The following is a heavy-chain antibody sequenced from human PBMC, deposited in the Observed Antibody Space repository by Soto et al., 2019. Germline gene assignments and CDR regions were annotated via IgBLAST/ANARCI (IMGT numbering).Heavy chain of an antibody. CDR3: ARVCYDFWSGYSLYYFDY. CDR2: IYYSGST. CDR1: VGSISSYY. Sequence: PTQPLTLTCTFYVGSISSYYWSWIRQPPGKGLEWIGYIYYSGSTNYNPSLKSRVTLSVDTSKNQFSLKLSSVTAADTAVYYCARVCYDFWSGYSLYYFDYWGQGTLVTVSS. D-gene: IGHD3-3*01. J-gene: IGHJ4*02. V-gene: IGHV4-59*01.